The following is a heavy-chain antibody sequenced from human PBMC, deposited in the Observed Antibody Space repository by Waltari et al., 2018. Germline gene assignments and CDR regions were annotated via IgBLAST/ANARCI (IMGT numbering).Heavy chain of an antibody. V-gene: IGHV3-53*02. D-gene: IGHD3-16*01. J-gene: IGHJ4*02. CDR1: GFTVSSNY. CDR2: IYSGGST. CDR3: ARGGYYVYYFDY. Sequence: EVQLVETGGGLIQPGGSLRLSCAASGFTVSSNYMSWVRQAPGKGLEWVAVIYSGGSTYYADAVKGRFTISRDNSKNTLYLQMNSLRAEDTAVYYCARGGYYVYYFDYWGQGTLVTVSS.